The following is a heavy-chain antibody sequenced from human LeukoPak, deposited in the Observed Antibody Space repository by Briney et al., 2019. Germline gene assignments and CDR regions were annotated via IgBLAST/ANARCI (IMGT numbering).Heavy chain of an antibody. CDR3: ASLVVVSTFDY. V-gene: IGHV4-38-2*02. J-gene: IGHJ4*02. D-gene: IGHD2-2*01. CDR2: IYHNGST. CDR1: GDSISSYY. Sequence: SETLSLTCTVSGDSISSYYWSWIRQPPGKGLEWIGSIYHNGSTYYNPSLKSRVTISVDTSKNQFSLKLSSVTAADTAVYYCASLVVVSTFDYWGQGTLVTVSS.